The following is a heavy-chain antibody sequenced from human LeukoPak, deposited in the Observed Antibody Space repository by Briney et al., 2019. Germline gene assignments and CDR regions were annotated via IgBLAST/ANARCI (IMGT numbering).Heavy chain of an antibody. D-gene: IGHD3-10*02. J-gene: IGHJ6*04. CDR3: ARDMSARGYYYYGMDV. Sequence: SETLSLTCTVSGGSVTSNTYYWSWIRQPPGKGREWIGYIYYSGSTNYNPSLKSRVTISVNTSKNQFSLKLSSVTAADTAVYYCARDMSARGYYYYGMDVWGKGTTVTVSS. CDR1: GGSVTSNTYY. V-gene: IGHV4-61*01. CDR2: IYYSGST.